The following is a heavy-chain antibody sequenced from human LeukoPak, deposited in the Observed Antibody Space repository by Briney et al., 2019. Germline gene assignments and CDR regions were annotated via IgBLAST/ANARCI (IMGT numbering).Heavy chain of an antibody. D-gene: IGHD2-2*01. CDR3: AKFDPGPHCSSTSCYDNYFDY. J-gene: IGHJ4*02. V-gene: IGHV3-23*01. CDR2: ISGSDGST. Sequence: GGSLRLSCAASGFTFSSYAMSWVRQAPGKGLEWVSAISGSDGSTYYADSVKGRFTISRDNSKNTLYLQMNSLRAEDTAVYYCAKFDPGPHCSSTSCYDNYFDYWGQGTLVTVSS. CDR1: GFTFSSYA.